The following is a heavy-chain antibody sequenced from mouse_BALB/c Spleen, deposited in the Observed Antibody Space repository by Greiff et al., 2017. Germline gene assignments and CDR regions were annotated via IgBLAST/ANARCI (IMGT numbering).Heavy chain of an antibody. Sequence: QVQLKQPGAELVKPGASVKMSCKASGYTFTSYWMHWVKQRPGQGLEWIGVIDPSDSYTSYNQKFKGKATLTVDTSSSTAYMQLSSLTSEDSAVYYCTYRDSYAMDYWGQGTSVTVSS. D-gene: IGHD3-3*01. CDR2: IDPSDSYT. V-gene: IGHV1S127*01. J-gene: IGHJ4*01. CDR3: TYRDSYAMDY. CDR1: GYTFTSYW.